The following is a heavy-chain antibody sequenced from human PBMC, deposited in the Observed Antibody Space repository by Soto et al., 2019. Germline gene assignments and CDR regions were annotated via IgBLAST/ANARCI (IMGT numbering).Heavy chain of an antibody. D-gene: IGHD3-3*01. Sequence: QVQLVQSGAEVKKPGASVKVSCKASGYTFTSYGISWVRQAPGQGLEWMGWISAYNGNTNYAQKLQGRVTMTTDTATSTAYMELRSLRSDDTAVYYCARDVLRFLEWPSFDPWGQGTRVTVSS. CDR1: GYTFTSYG. V-gene: IGHV1-18*01. J-gene: IGHJ5*02. CDR3: ARDVLRFLEWPSFDP. CDR2: ISAYNGNT.